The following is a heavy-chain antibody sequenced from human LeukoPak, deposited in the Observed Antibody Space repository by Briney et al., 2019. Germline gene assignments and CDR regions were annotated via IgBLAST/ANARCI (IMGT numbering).Heavy chain of an antibody. J-gene: IGHJ4*02. CDR1: GFTFSDYY. D-gene: IGHD3-22*01. Sequence: PGGSLRLSCAASGFTFSDYYMSWIRQAPGKGLGWVSYISSNGSTIYYADSVKGRFTISRDNAKNSLYLQMNSLRAEDTAVYYCARDTPDYYDSSGSGLDYWGQGTLVTVSS. CDR2: ISSNGSTI. V-gene: IGHV3-11*01. CDR3: ARDTPDYYDSSGSGLDY.